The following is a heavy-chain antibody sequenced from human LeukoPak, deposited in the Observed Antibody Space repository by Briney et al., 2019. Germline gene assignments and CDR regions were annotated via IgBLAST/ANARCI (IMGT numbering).Heavy chain of an antibody. CDR3: ARGHDYGDYDY. CDR1: GGSISSGGYS. J-gene: IGHJ4*02. CDR2: IYYSGST. D-gene: IGHD4-17*01. V-gene: IGHV4-30-4*07. Sequence: SETLSLTCAVSGGSISSGGYSWSWIRRPPGKGLEWIGYIYYSGSTYYNPSLKSRVTISVDTSKNQFSLKLSSVTAADTAVYYCARGHDYGDYDYWGQGTLVTVSS.